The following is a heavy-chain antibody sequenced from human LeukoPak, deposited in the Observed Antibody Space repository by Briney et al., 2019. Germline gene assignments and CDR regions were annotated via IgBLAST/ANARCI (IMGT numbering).Heavy chain of an antibody. D-gene: IGHD3-10*01. CDR1: GFTFSNYG. J-gene: IGHJ4*02. Sequence: GGSLRLSCAASGFTFSNYGIQWVRQVPGKGVEGVAVIWYDGSNKYYADSVKGRFNISRDNSKNTLYVQMNSLRAEHTAFYYCATGHDGSGPWIASYFDYWGQATLVSVSS. CDR3: ATGHDGSGPWIASYFDY. CDR2: IWYDGSNK. V-gene: IGHV3-33*01.